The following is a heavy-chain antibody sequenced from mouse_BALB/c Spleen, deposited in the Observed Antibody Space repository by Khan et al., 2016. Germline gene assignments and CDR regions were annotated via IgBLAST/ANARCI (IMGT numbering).Heavy chain of an antibody. CDR3: TRLYYYDTSDY. J-gene: IGHJ2*01. V-gene: IGHV4-1*02. CDR1: GFDFSRYW. CDR2: INPDSSTI. Sequence: EVKLLESGGGLVQPGGSLKLSCAASGFDFSRYWMSWVRQAPGKGLEWIGEINPDSSTINYTPSLKDKFIISRDNAKNTLYLQMSKVRSEDTGLSYCTRLYYYDTSDYWGQGTTLTVSS. D-gene: IGHD1-1*01.